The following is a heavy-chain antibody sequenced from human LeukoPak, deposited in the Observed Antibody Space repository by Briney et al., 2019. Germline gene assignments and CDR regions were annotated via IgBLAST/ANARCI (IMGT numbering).Heavy chain of an antibody. D-gene: IGHD3-10*01. CDR3: ARDEDSGTSYYFDY. CDR2: FDPEDGET. V-gene: IGHV1-24*01. J-gene: IGHJ4*02. CDR1: GYTLTELS. Sequence: GASVKVSCKVSGYTLTELSMHWVRQAPGKGLEWMGGFDPEDGETIYAQKFQGRVTMTEDTSTDTAYMELSSLRSEDTGVYYCARDEDSGTSYYFDYWGQGTLVTVSS.